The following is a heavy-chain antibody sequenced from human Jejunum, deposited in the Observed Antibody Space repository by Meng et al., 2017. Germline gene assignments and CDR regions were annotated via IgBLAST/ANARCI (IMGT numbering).Heavy chain of an antibody. J-gene: IGHJ4*02. CDR1: GFALTTAACG. Sequence: QIPLQVSVPSLVNPPPPLPLPCTFPGFALTTAACGVGWFRQPPGKALEWLALIYGNGVKRFSPSLKSRLSITMDTSKTQVDLTMPNMDPVDTATYYCAHRPAATGWGVFFYWGQGMLVTVSS. V-gene: IGHV2-5*01. CDR2: IYGNGVK. CDR3: AHRPAATGWGVFFY. D-gene: IGHD3-10*01.